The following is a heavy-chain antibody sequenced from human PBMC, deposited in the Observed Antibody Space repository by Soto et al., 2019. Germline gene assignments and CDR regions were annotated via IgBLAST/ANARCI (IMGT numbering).Heavy chain of an antibody. CDR2: IYYSGST. Sequence: SETLSLTCTVSGGSISSYYWSWIRQPPGKGLEWIGYIYYSGSTNYNPSLKSRVTISVDTSKNQFSLKLSSVTAADTAVYYCARDYFNLSGYDLGYWGQGTLVTVSS. CDR3: ARDYFNLSGYDLGY. CDR1: GGSISSYY. V-gene: IGHV4-59*01. D-gene: IGHD5-12*01. J-gene: IGHJ4*02.